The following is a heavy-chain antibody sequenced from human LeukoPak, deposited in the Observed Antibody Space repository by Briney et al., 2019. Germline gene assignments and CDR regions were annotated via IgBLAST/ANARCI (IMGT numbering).Heavy chain of an antibody. CDR3: ARDLKRWFDP. CDR1: GGTFSSYA. Sequence: SVNVSCKASGGTFSSYAISWVQQAPGQGLEWMGRIIPILGIANYAQKCQGRATITADKSTSTAYMELSSLRSEDTAVYYCARDLKRWFDPWGEGTLVTVSS. J-gene: IGHJ5*02. CDR2: IIPILGIA. D-gene: IGHD1-1*01. V-gene: IGHV1-69*04.